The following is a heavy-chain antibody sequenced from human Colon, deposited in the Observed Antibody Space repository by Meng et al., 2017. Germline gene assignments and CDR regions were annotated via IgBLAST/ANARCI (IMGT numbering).Heavy chain of an antibody. D-gene: IGHD3-22*01. CDR2: TYYRSKWYN. V-gene: IGHV6-1*01. Sequence: SQTLSLTCAISGDSVSSNRAAWNWIRQSPSRGLEWLGRTYYRSKWYNDYAVSVKSRITINPDTSKNQFSLQLNSVTPEDTAVYYCARDRDYYDSSGYSMGYNWFDPWGQGTLVTVSS. J-gene: IGHJ5*02. CDR3: ARDRDYYDSSGYSMGYNWFDP. CDR1: GDSVSSNRAA.